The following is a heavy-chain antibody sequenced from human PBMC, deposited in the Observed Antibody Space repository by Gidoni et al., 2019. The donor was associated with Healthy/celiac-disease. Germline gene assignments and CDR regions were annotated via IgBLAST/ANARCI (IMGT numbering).Heavy chain of an antibody. CDR2: INAGNGNT. CDR1: GYTFTSYA. Sequence: QVQLVQSGAEVKKPGASVKVSCKAPGYTFTSYAMHWVRQAPGQRLEWMGWINAGNGNTKYSQKFQGRVTITRDTSASTAYMELSSLRSEDTAVYYCATGGGILTGASYDYWGQGTLVTVSS. V-gene: IGHV1-3*01. D-gene: IGHD3-9*01. J-gene: IGHJ4*02. CDR3: ATGGGILTGASYDY.